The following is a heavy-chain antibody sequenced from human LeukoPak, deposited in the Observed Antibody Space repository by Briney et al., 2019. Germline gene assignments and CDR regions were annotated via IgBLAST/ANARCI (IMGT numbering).Heavy chain of an antibody. CDR2: ISSAGSNA. D-gene: IGHD3-10*01. CDR3: AKDLSGRKGPFDY. Sequence: GGSLRLSCAASGFTFSSYGMHWVRQAPGKGLEWVAVISSAGSNAYYADSVKGRFTMSRDNSKNTLFVQMNSLRAEDTAVYYCAKDLSGRKGPFDYWGQGTLVTVSS. CDR1: GFTFSSYG. J-gene: IGHJ4*02. V-gene: IGHV3-30*18.